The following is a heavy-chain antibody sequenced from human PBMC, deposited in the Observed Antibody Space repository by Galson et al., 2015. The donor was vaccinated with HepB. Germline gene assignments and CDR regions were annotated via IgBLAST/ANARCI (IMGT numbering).Heavy chain of an antibody. CDR3: ARSGTYYYDSSGYYFFDY. V-gene: IGHV2-70*01. CDR2: IDWDDDK. D-gene: IGHD3-22*01. Sequence: VKPTQTLTLTCTFSGFSLSTSGMCVSWIRQPPGKALEWLALIDWDDDKYYSTSLKTRLTISKDTSKNQVVLTMTNMDPVDTATYYCARSGTYYYDSSGYYFFDYWGQGTLVTVSS. J-gene: IGHJ4*02. CDR1: GFSLSTSGMC.